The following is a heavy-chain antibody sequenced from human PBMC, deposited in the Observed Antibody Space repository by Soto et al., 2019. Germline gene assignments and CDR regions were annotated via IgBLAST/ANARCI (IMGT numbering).Heavy chain of an antibody. CDR3: AIGVTTRVATGSGLDV. V-gene: IGHV3-23*01. J-gene: IGHJ6*02. Sequence: GGSLRLSCAVSGFTFNTYAMNWVRQAPGKGLEWVARINGSGRTTNYADSVKGRFTISRDKSKNTPFLQMNSLKSDDTAVYYAAIGVTTRVATGSGLDVWGQGTLVTVSS. D-gene: IGHD5-12*01. CDR2: INGSGRTT. CDR1: GFTFNTYA.